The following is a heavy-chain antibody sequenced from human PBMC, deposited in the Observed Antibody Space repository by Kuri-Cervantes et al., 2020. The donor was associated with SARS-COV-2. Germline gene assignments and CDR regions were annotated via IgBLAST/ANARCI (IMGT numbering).Heavy chain of an antibody. CDR1: RFMFSCDR. D-gene: IGHD6-19*01. Sequence: LSLTCVASRFMFSCDRMNWVRQAPGKGLEWVANIKQDGSEKYYVDSVKGRFTISRDNAKNSLYLQMNSLRAEDTAVYYCARDQSDSSGWYAEEDYYYYMDVWGKGTTVTVSS. V-gene: IGHV3-7*01. J-gene: IGHJ6*03. CDR3: ARDQSDSSGWYAEEDYYYYMDV. CDR2: IKQDGSEK.